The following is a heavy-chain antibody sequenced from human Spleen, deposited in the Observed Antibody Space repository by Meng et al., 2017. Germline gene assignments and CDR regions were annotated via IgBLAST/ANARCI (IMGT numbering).Heavy chain of an antibody. J-gene: IGHJ5*02. V-gene: IGHV4-39*01. CDR1: GGSISTNNSY. D-gene: IGHD4-23*01. CDR3: VRHAGGTSKFGP. CDR2: IYHTGST. Sequence: QLQLQDSGPGLVKPSETLSLPCPVSGGSISTNNSYWGWIRLPPGKGLEYIGSIYHTGSTYYNPSLKSRVTISVDTSKNHFSLNLNSVTAADTAVYYCVRHAGGTSKFGPWGQGTLVTVSS.